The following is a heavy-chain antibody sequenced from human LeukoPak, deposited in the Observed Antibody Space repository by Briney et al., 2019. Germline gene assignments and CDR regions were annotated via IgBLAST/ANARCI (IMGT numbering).Heavy chain of an antibody. Sequence: GSLRLSCAASGFTFSSSAMSWVRQPPGKGLEWIGSIYYSGSTYYNPSLKSRVTISVDTSKNQFSLKLSSVTAADTAVYYCARSSEYYGMDVWGQGTTVTVSS. J-gene: IGHJ6*02. CDR1: GFTFSSSA. CDR3: ARSSEYYGMDV. V-gene: IGHV4-39*01. CDR2: IYYSGST.